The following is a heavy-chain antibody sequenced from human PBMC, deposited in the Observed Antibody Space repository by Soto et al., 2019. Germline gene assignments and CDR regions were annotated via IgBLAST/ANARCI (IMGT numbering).Heavy chain of an antibody. CDR3: ARDSDDYIWGSYRPNWFDP. CDR2: IIPILGIA. D-gene: IGHD3-16*02. Sequence: QVQLMQSGAEVKKPGSSVKVSCKASGGTFSSYTISWVRQAPGQGLEWMGRIIPILGIANYAQKFQGRVTITADKSTSTAYMELSSLRSEDTAVYYCARDSDDYIWGSYRPNWFDPWGQGTLVTVSS. CDR1: GGTFSSYT. J-gene: IGHJ5*02. V-gene: IGHV1-69*08.